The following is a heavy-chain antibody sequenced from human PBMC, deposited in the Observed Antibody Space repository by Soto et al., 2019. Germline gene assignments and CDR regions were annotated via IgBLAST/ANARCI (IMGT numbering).Heavy chain of an antibody. CDR3: ARLQYTVVTALDI. Sequence: PSETLSLTCAVSGGSISSGGYSWSWIRQPPGKGLEWIGYIYHRGSTYYTPSLNSRVTISVDRSKNQFSLKLSSVTAADTAVYYCARLQYTVVTALDIWGQGTMVTVSS. CDR1: GGSISSGGYS. V-gene: IGHV4-30-2*01. J-gene: IGHJ3*02. CDR2: IYHRGST. D-gene: IGHD2-15*01.